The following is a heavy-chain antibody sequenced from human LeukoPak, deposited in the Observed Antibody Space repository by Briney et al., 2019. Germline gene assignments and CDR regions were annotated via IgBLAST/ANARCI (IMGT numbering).Heavy chain of an antibody. J-gene: IGHJ3*01. D-gene: IGHD1/OR15-1a*01. CDR2: IYHSGNT. CDR1: GYSISSGYY. V-gene: IGHV4-38-2*02. Sequence: KLLETLSLTCTVSGYSISSGYYWGWIRQPPGKGLEWIGTIYHSGNTYYNPSLKSRVTISVDTSKNQFSLKLSSVTAADTAVYYCARGVYNWNIDVFDFWGQGTMVTVSS. CDR3: ARGVYNWNIDVFDF.